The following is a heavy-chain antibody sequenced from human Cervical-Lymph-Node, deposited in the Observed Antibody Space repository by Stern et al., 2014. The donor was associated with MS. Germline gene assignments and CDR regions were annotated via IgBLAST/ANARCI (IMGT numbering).Heavy chain of an antibody. J-gene: IGHJ4*01. V-gene: IGHV4-30-2*01. CDR2: IYFTGTT. CDR3: ARGHCSGGTCYFDS. CDR1: GGSVGSGGYS. D-gene: IGHD2-15*01. Sequence: QLQLQESDSRLVKPSQTLSLTCAVSGGSVGSGGYSWNWIRQPAGKGLEWIGNIYFTGTTYNNPSFQSRATISVARSKSQFYLNLSSLTAADTAVYYCARGHCSGGTCYFDSWGQGTLVTVSS.